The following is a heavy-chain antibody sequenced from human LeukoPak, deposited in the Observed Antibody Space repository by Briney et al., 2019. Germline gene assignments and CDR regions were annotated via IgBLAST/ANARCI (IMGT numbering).Heavy chain of an antibody. J-gene: IGHJ3*02. D-gene: IGHD1-26*01. CDR2: ISSSSSYI. Sequence: GGSLRLSCAASGFTFSSYSMNWVRPAPGKGLEWVSSISSSSSYIYYADSVKGRFTISRDNAKNSLYLQMNSLRAEDTAVYYCARVPVLVGDDAFDIWGQGTMVTVSS. CDR3: ARVPVLVGDDAFDI. V-gene: IGHV3-21*01. CDR1: GFTFSSYS.